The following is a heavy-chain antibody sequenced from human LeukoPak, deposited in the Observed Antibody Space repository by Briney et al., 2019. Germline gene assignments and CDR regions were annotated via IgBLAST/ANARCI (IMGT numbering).Heavy chain of an antibody. D-gene: IGHD3-16*01. Sequence: SETLSLTCAVYGGSFSGYYWSWIRQPPGKGLEWIGEINHSGSTNYNPSLKSRVTISVDTSKNQSSLKLSSVTAADTAVYYCARMITRVNWFDPWGQGTLVTVSS. V-gene: IGHV4-34*01. CDR1: GGSFSGYY. J-gene: IGHJ5*02. CDR2: INHSGST. CDR3: ARMITRVNWFDP.